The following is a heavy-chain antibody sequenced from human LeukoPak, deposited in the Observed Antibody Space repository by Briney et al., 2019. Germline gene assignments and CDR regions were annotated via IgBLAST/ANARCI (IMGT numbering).Heavy chain of an antibody. D-gene: IGHD1-26*01. CDR1: GYIFTNYW. CDR2: IYPGDSDT. CDR3: ARQTDGIVGATLPAFDY. J-gene: IGHJ4*02. Sequence: GESLKISCKGSGYIFTNYWIGWVRQMPGKGLEWMGIIYPGDSDTRYSPSFQGQVTISADKSISTAYLQWSSLKASDTAMYYCARQTDGIVGATLPAFDYWGQGTLVTVSS. V-gene: IGHV5-51*01.